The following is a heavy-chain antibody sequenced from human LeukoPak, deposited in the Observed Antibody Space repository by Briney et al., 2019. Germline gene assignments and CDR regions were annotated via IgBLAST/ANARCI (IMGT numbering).Heavy chain of an antibody. Sequence: PSETLSLTCTVSGGSTSSYYWSWIRQPPGKGLEWIGYIYYSGSTNYNPSLKSRVTISVDTSKNQFSLKLSSVTAADTAVYYCARTRDGYNFLDYWGQGTLVTVSS. J-gene: IGHJ4*02. D-gene: IGHD5-24*01. CDR2: IYYSGST. V-gene: IGHV4-59*08. CDR1: GGSTSSYY. CDR3: ARTRDGYNFLDY.